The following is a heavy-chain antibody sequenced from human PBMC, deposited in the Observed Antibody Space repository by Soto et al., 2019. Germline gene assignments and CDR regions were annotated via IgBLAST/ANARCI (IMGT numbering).Heavy chain of an antibody. D-gene: IGHD2-21*02. CDR3: AKLLPD. CDR2: ISASGGST. CDR1: GFTCSSST. Sequence: EVQLLDSGGGLVQPGGSLRLSCAASGFTCSSSTMSWVRQAPGKGLEWVSSISASGGSTYYADSVKGRFTISRDNSKNTLYLQMKSLGAEDKALYYCAKLLPDWGQVPLVTVSS. J-gene: IGHJ4*02. V-gene: IGHV3-23*01.